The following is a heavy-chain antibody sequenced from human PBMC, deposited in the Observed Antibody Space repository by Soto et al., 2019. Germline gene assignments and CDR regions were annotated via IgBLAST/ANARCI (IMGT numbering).Heavy chain of an antibody. CDR3: ARALVVVTEYFDY. V-gene: IGHV3-7*01. CDR1: GFNFSSYW. J-gene: IGHJ4*02. D-gene: IGHD3-22*01. Sequence: GGSLRLAXVASGFNFSSYWMSWVRQAPGKGLEWVANIKQDGSEKHYVDSVKGGFTISRDNAKNSLYLQMNSLRAEDTAVYYCARALVVVTEYFDYWGQGILVTVSS. CDR2: IKQDGSEK.